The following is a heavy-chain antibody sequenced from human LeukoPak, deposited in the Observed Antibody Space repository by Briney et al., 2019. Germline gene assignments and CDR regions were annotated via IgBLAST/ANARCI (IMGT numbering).Heavy chain of an antibody. Sequence: GGSLRLSCAASRFTFSSYAMNWVRQAPGKGLEWVSVISGSGGSTYYADSVRGRFTISRDNSKDTVYLQMSSLRAEDTALYYCAKDLISSGYSYYFDSWGQGTLVTVSS. J-gene: IGHJ4*02. V-gene: IGHV3-23*01. CDR2: ISGSGGST. D-gene: IGHD6-19*01. CDR3: AKDLISSGYSYYFDS. CDR1: RFTFSSYA.